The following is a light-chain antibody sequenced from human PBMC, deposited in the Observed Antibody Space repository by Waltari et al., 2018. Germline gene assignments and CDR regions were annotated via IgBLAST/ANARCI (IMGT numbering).Light chain of an antibody. CDR3: CSYTGRYGV. V-gene: IGLV2-11*01. CDR2: DVS. CDR1: RTDVGGYNY. J-gene: IGLJ1*01. Sequence: QSALTQPRSVSGSPGQSVTLSCTGTRTDVGGYNYVSWYQHHPGKAPKLMIYDVSKRPSGVPDRFSGSKSGNTASLTISGLQADDEADYYCCSYTGRYGVFGTGTKVTVL.